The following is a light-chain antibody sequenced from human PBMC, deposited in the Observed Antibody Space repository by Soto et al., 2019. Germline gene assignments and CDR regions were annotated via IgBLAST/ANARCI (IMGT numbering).Light chain of an antibody. J-gene: IGKJ4*01. Sequence: EIVLTPSPDTLSLSPGQRATLSCSASQSVGTSLAWYQQKPGQAPSLLISDVSNRATGIPARFSGSGSRTDFTLTISSLAPEDFAVYYCHQHSNWPLTFGGGTKVEIK. V-gene: IGKV3-11*01. CDR2: DVS. CDR3: HQHSNWPLT. CDR1: QSVGTS.